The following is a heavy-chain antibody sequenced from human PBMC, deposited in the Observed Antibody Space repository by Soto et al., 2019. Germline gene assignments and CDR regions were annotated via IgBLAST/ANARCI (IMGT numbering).Heavy chain of an antibody. CDR3: AKDLPPYSRSPTDAFDI. J-gene: IGHJ3*02. V-gene: IGHV3-23*03. Sequence: PGGSLRLSCAASGFTFSSYATSWVRQAPGKGLEWVSSVNSGTTPYYADSVKGRFTISRDNSKNTLYLQMNRLRGEDTAIYYCAKDLPPYSRSPTDAFDIWGQGTMVTVSS. CDR2: VNSGTTP. D-gene: IGHD4-4*01. CDR1: GFTFSSYA.